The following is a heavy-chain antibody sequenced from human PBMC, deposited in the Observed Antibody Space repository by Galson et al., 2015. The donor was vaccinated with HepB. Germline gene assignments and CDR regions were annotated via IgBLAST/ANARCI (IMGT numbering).Heavy chain of an antibody. J-gene: IGHJ4*02. Sequence: SLRLSCAASGFYFSNYAMHWVRQAPGKGLEWVSVISYDGSYIYYADSVKGRFTISRDNSKNTLYLQMNSLRAEDTAVYYCTNLVVIGDFDYWGQGTLVTVSS. CDR2: ISYDGSYI. CDR1: GFYFSNYA. V-gene: IGHV3-30*04. CDR3: TNLVVIGDFDY. D-gene: IGHD3-22*01.